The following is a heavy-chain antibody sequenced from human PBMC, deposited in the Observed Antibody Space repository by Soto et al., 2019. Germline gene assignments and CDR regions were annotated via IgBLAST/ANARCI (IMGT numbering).Heavy chain of an antibody. CDR1: GFTFSTHG. CDR3: VRVGQNAFDV. Sequence: EVQLVESGGGLVQPGGSLRLSCAASGFTFSTHGMHWVHQVTGEDLEWVSAVDVAGDTFYAESVKGRFTISKEDAKNRLFLQMDSLRAGDTAVYYCVRVGQNAFDVWGQGTVVTVSS. V-gene: IGHV3-13*01. CDR2: VDVAGDT. J-gene: IGHJ3*01.